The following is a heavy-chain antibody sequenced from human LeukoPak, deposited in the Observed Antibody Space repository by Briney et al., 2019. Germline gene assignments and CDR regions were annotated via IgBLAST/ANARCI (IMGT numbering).Heavy chain of an antibody. V-gene: IGHV1-24*01. J-gene: IGHJ4*02. D-gene: IGHD3-10*01. CDR2: FDPEDGET. Sequence: ASVKVSCKGSGYTLTELSMHLVRQAPGKGLEWMGGFDPEDGETIYAQKFQGRVTMTEDTSTDTAYMELSSLRSEDTAVYYCATNKRTHYGSGSYEWDYWGQGTLVTVSS. CDR1: GYTLTELS. CDR3: ATNKRTHYGSGSYEWDY.